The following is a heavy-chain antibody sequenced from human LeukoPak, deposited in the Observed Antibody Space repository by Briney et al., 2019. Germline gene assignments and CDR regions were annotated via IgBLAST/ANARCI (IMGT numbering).Heavy chain of an antibody. D-gene: IGHD2-15*01. CDR3: AKDGYCSGGSCYSNY. CDR1: GFTFSMYW. V-gene: IGHV3-7*03. Sequence: GGSLRLSCDVSGFTFSMYWMTWVRQAPGKGLEWVANINEGGSRDWYVDSLKGRFTISRDNARNSVYLQMNGLRVEDTALYYCAKDGYCSGGSCYSNYWGQGTLVTLSS. J-gene: IGHJ4*02. CDR2: INEGGSRD.